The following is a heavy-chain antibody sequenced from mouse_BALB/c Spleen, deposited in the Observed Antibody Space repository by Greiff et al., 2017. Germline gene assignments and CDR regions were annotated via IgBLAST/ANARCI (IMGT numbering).Heavy chain of an antibody. D-gene: IGHD2-3*01. CDR2: IDPSDSET. V-gene: IGHV1-74*01. J-gene: IGHJ2*01. CDR3: ASYDGYYELYYFDY. CDR1: GYSFTSYW. Sequence: VQLQESGPQLVRPGASVKISCKASGYSFTSYWMHWVKQRPGQGLEWIGMIDPSDSETRLNQKFKDKATLTVDKSSSTAYMQLSSPTSEDSAVYYCASYDGYYELYYFDYWGQGTTLTVSS.